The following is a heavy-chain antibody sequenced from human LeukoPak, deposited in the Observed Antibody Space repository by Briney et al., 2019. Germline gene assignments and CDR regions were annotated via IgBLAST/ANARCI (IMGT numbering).Heavy chain of an antibody. J-gene: IGHJ4*02. CDR2: FDPEDGET. CDR3: ARDRERSSYYFDY. CDR1: GYTLTELS. Sequence: ASVKVSCKVSGYTLTELSMHWVRQAPGKGLEWMGGFDPEDGETIYAQKFQGRVTMTRDTSTSTVYMELSSLRSEDTAVYYCARDRERSSYYFDYWGQGTLVTVSS. D-gene: IGHD6-25*01. V-gene: IGHV1-24*01.